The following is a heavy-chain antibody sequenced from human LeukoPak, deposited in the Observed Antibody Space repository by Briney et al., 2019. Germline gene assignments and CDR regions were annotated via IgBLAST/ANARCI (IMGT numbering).Heavy chain of an antibody. CDR2: ISAYNGNT. D-gene: IGHD3-10*01. CDR3: ARVNRGSGSYYPKYYYYGMDV. J-gene: IGHJ6*02. V-gene: IGHV1-18*01. Sequence: ASVKASCKASGYTFTSYGISWVRQAPGQGLEWMGWISAYNGNTNYAQKLQGRVTMTTDTSTSTAYMELRSLRSDDTAVYYCARVNRGSGSYYPKYYYYGMDVWGQGTTVTVSS. CDR1: GYTFTSYG.